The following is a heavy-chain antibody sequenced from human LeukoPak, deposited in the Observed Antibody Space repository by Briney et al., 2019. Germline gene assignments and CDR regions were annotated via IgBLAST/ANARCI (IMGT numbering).Heavy chain of an antibody. V-gene: IGHV4-59*01. Sequence: SETLSLTCTVSDDSISSNYWSWIRQPPGKGLEWIGYIYYSGSTNYNPSLKSRVTISVDTSKNQFSLKLSSVTAADTAVYYCARALDYAQPYYFDYWGQGTLVTVSS. D-gene: IGHD4-17*01. J-gene: IGHJ4*02. CDR1: DDSISSNY. CDR3: ARALDYAQPYYFDY. CDR2: IYYSGST.